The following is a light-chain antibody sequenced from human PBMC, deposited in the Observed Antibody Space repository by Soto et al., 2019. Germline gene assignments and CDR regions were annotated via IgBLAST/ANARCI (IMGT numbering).Light chain of an antibody. V-gene: IGKV1-17*03. J-gene: IGKJ4*01. CDR2: RAS. CDR1: QDISNS. CDR3: LQHDSYPLT. Sequence: DIQMTQSPSAMSASVGDRVTITCRASQDISNSLAWFQQEPGKVPRRLISRASSLQSGVPLRFSGSGSGTEFTLTISSLQPEDFATYYCLQHDSYPLTFGGGTKVEIK.